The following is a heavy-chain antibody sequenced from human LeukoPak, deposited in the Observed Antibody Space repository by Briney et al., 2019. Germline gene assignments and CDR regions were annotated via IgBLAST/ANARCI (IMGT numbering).Heavy chain of an antibody. V-gene: IGHV1-46*01. CDR1: GYTFTSYY. CDR3: ARARHVLQVTPNFDS. D-gene: IGHD2-21*02. Sequence: ASVKVSCKASGYTFTSYYVHWVRQAPGQGPDWMGIINPSGGDTSYAHKFQGRVSMTRDMATSTAYMEVNSLRSEDTAVYYCARARHVLQVTPNFDSWGQGTLVTVSS. J-gene: IGHJ4*02. CDR2: INPSGGDT.